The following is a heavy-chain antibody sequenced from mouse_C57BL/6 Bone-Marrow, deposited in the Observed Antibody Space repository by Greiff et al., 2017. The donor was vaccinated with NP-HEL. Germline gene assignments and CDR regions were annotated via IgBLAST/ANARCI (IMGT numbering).Heavy chain of an antibody. D-gene: IGHD1-1*01. CDR2: IHPNSGST. Sequence: VQLQQSGAELVKPGASVKLSCKASGYTFTSYWMHWVKQRPGQGLEWIGMIHPNSGSTNYNEKFKSKATLTVDKSSSTAYMQLSSLTSEDSAVYYCARMVVARGYAMDYWGQGTSVTVSS. CDR1: GYTFTSYW. V-gene: IGHV1-64*01. J-gene: IGHJ4*01. CDR3: ARMVVARGYAMDY.